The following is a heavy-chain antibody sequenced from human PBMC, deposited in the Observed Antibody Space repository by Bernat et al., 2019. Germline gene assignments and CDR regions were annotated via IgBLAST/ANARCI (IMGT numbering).Heavy chain of an antibody. CDR3: ARAPRYGDYVWYFDL. CDR1: GYTFTSYY. J-gene: IGHJ2*01. D-gene: IGHD4-17*01. V-gene: IGHV1-46*01. CDR2: INPSGGST. Sequence: QVQLVQSGAEVKKPGASVKVACTASGYTFTSYYMHWVRQAPGQGLEWMGIINPSGGSTSYAQKFQGRVTMTRDTSTSTVYMELSSLRSEDTAVYYCARAPRYGDYVWYFDLWGRGTLVTVSS.